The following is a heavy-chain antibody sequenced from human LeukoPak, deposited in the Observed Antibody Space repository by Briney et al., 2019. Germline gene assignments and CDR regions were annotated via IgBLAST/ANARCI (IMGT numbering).Heavy chain of an antibody. J-gene: IGHJ4*02. Sequence: SETLSLTCTVSGYSISSGYYWGWIRQPPGKGLEWIGRIYTSGSTNYNPSLKSRVTMSVDTSKNQFSLKLSSVTAADTAVYYCARGSNYLGYFDYWGQGTLVTVSS. D-gene: IGHD2-8*01. V-gene: IGHV4-38-2*02. CDR2: IYTSGST. CDR1: GYSISSGYY. CDR3: ARGSNYLGYFDY.